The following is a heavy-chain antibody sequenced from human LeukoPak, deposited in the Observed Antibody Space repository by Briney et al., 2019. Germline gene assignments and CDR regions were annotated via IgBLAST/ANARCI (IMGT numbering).Heavy chain of an antibody. CDR1: GGSFSGYY. CDR2: IHTSGST. J-gene: IGHJ4*02. CDR3: ARASEYSYGVDY. Sequence: SETLSLTCAVYGGSFSGYYWSWIRQPAGKGLEWIGRIHTSGSTNYNPSLKSRVTISVDTSKNQFSLKLSSVTAADTAVYYCARASEYSYGVDYWGQGTLVTVSS. V-gene: IGHV4-59*10. D-gene: IGHD5-18*01.